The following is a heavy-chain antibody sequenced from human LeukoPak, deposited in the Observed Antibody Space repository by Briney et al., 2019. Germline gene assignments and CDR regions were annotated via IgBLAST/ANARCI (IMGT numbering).Heavy chain of an antibody. Sequence: GGSLRLSCAASGFTFSSYAMHWVRQAPGKGLEWVAVISYDGSSKYYADSVKGRFTISRDNSKNTLYLQMNSLRAEDTAVYYCARARDYYDSSGYSGYWGQGTLVTVSS. CDR1: GFTFSSYA. CDR2: ISYDGSSK. D-gene: IGHD3-22*01. V-gene: IGHV3-30*04. CDR3: ARARDYYDSSGYSGY. J-gene: IGHJ4*02.